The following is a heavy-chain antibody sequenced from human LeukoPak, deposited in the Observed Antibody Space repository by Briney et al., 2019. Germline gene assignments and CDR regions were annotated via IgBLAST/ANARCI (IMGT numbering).Heavy chain of an antibody. CDR2: IFYSGTT. Sequence: PSETLSLTCTVSGDSVSSSSSYWGWIRQPPGKGLEWIGSIFYSGTTYYNSSLKSRLTFSVDTSKNQFSLKVRSVTAADTAVYYCARQTYPWYFDLWGRGTLVTVSS. V-gene: IGHV4-39*01. CDR3: ARQTYPWYFDL. CDR1: GDSVSSSSSY. J-gene: IGHJ2*01.